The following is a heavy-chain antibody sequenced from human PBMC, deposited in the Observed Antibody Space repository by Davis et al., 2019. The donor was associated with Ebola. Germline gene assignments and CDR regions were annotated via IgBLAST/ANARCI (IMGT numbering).Heavy chain of an antibody. CDR2: INPHNGNT. D-gene: IGHD1-1*01. J-gene: IGHJ4*02. CDR3: ARAQFPTTSDH. Sequence: AASVTVSCKVSDYTLREISMHWVRRAPGIGLEWMGWINPHNGNTNYAQNVQGRVIMTSDTATTTAYMEVGSLRSDDTAVYYCARAQFPTTSDHWGQGTLVTVSS. V-gene: IGHV1-18*01. CDR1: DYTLREIS.